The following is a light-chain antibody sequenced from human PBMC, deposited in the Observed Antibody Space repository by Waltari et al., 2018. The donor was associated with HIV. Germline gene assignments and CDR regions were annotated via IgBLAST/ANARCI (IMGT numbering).Light chain of an antibody. CDR2: WAS. V-gene: IGKV4-1*01. CDR1: QSLLYTSNNKTY. J-gene: IGKJ2*03. CDR3: QQYSITQYS. Sequence: DIVMTQSPDSLAVSLGERAAINCKSSQSLLYTSNNKTYLAWYQQKPWQPPKLLIYWASTRESGVPDRVSGGGSGTDFTLTISCLQPEDVAVYYCQQYSITQYSFGQGTRVGIK.